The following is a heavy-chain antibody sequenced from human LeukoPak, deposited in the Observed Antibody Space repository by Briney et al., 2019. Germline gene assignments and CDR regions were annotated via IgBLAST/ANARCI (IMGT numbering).Heavy chain of an antibody. CDR3: AKDLVGGFDP. CDR2: ISGSGGST. D-gene: IGHD1-26*01. CDR1: GFTFSNYW. Sequence: GGSLRLSCAAPGFTFSNYWMNWVRQAPGKGLEWVSAISGSGGSTYYADSVKGRFTISRDNSKNTLYLQMNSLRAEDTAVYYCAKDLVGGFDPWGQGTLVTVSS. V-gene: IGHV3-23*01. J-gene: IGHJ5*02.